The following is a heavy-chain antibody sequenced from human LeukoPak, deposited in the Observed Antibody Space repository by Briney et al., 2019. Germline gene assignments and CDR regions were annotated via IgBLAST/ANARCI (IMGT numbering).Heavy chain of an antibody. Sequence: GGSLRLSCAASGLIFNNAWMTWVRQAPGKGLEWIGRIKSHIDGVTTDYAAPVKGRFTISRDNSKNTLYLQMNSLRAEDTAVYYCAKLDGSSWYVYYYYMDVWGKGTTVTVSS. CDR1: GLIFNNAW. J-gene: IGHJ6*03. CDR3: AKLDGSSWYVYYYYMDV. V-gene: IGHV3-15*01. CDR2: IKSHIDGVTT. D-gene: IGHD6-13*01.